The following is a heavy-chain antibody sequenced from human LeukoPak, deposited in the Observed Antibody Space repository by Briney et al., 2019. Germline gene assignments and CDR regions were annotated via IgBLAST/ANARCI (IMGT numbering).Heavy chain of an antibody. V-gene: IGHV1-8*01. CDR3: ARGGGSSWYWGYYYYGMDV. CDR2: MNPNSGNT. Sequence: ASVKVSCKASGYTFTSYDINWVRQATGQGLEWMGWMNPNSGNTGYAQKFQSRVTMTRNTSISTAYMEMSSLRSEDTAVYYCARGGGSSWYWGYYYYGMDVWGQGTTVTVSS. CDR1: GYTFTSYD. D-gene: IGHD6-13*01. J-gene: IGHJ6*02.